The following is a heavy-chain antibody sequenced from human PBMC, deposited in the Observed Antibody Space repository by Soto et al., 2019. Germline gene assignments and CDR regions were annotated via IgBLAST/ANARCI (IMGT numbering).Heavy chain of an antibody. CDR2: IWYDGTQK. CDR1: GFTFNTYS. J-gene: IGHJ4*02. Sequence: QVQLEESGGGVVQPGRSLRLSCEASGFTFNTYSMHWVRQPPGKGLEWLAAIWYDGTQKYYADSVKGRFIISRDNSKKTVYLEMNSLRAEDTDVYYCARAGGTTVTGLWHFDSWGQGTLVTVSS. V-gene: IGHV3-33*01. D-gene: IGHD4-17*01. CDR3: ARAGGTTVTGLWHFDS.